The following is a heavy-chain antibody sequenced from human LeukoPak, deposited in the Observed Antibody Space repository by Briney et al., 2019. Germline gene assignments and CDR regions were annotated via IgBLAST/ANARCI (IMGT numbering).Heavy chain of an antibody. J-gene: IGHJ4*02. CDR3: ARGQWLVGFDY. D-gene: IGHD6-19*01. CDR1: GGSISGYY. V-gene: IGHV4-59*01. Sequence: PSETLSLTCTVPGGSISGYYWSWIRQPPGKGLEWIGYIYYSGSTKYNPSLESRVTISLDTPKNQFSLKLSSVTAADTAVYYCARGQWLVGFDYWGQGTLVTVSS. CDR2: IYYSGST.